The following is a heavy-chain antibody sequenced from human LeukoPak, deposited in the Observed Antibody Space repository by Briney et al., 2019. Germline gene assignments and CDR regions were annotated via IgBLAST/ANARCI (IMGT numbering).Heavy chain of an antibody. V-gene: IGHV3-20*04. CDR2: INWNGGST. Sequence: GGSLRLSCTVSGFTLSSYEMTWFRQAPGKGLEWVSGINWNGGSTGYADCVKGRFTISRDNAKNSLYLQMNSLRAEDTALFYCARERGDGSFQHWGQGTLVTVSS. D-gene: IGHD2-21*02. CDR1: GFTLSSYE. CDR3: ARERGDGSFQH. J-gene: IGHJ1*01.